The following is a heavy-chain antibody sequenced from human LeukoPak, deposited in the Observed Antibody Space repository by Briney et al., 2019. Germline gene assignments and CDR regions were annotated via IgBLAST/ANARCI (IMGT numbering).Heavy chain of an antibody. CDR2: IYYSGST. V-gene: IGHV4-59*01. Sequence: KPSETLSLTCTVSGGSISSYYWSWIRQPPGKGLEWIGYIYYSGSTNYNPSLKSRVTISVDTSKNQCSLKVSSVTAADTAVNYCARVSSSSWIFDSWGQGTLVTVAS. D-gene: IGHD6-13*01. CDR1: GGSISSYY. J-gene: IGHJ4*02. CDR3: ARVSSSSWIFDS.